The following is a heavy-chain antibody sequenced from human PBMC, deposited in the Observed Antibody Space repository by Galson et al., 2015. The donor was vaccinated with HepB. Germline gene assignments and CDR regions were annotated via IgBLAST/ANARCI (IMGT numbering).Heavy chain of an antibody. Sequence: PALVKPTQTLTLTCTFSGFSLSTSGVGVGWIRQPPGKALEWLALIYGNADKRYSPSLKSRLTITKDTSKNQVVLTMTNMDPVDTATYYCAHRASSGYPNAFDIWGQGTMVTVSS. D-gene: IGHD5-12*01. CDR3: AHRASSGYPNAFDI. CDR2: IYGNADK. J-gene: IGHJ3*02. CDR1: GFSLSTSGVG. V-gene: IGHV2-5*01.